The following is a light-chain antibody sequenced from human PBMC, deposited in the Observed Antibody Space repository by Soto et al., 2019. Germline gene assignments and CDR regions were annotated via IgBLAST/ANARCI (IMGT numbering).Light chain of an antibody. Sequence: DIVMTQSPDSLAVSLGERATINCKSSQSVLYSSNNKNYLAWYQQKPGQPPKLLIYWASTRESGVPDRFSGSGSGTHLSLTISSLQAEDVAVYYCQQYYSTLWTFGQGTKVEIK. J-gene: IGKJ1*01. CDR2: WAS. CDR1: QSVLYSSNNKNY. V-gene: IGKV4-1*01. CDR3: QQYYSTLWT.